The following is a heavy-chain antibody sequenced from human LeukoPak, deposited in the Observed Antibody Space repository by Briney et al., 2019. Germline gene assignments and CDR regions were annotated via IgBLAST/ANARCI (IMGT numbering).Heavy chain of an antibody. D-gene: IGHD1-1*01. V-gene: IGHV3-15*01. CDR1: GFTFINAW. CDR3: ANWNDDYYYYYMDV. Sequence: GGSLRLSCAASGFTFINAWMAWVRQAPGKGLEWVGRMKAKAHGGTIEYAAPVKGRFTISRDNSKNTLYLQMNSLRAEDTAVYYCANWNDDYYYYYMDVWGKGTTVTISS. J-gene: IGHJ6*03. CDR2: MKAKAHGGTI.